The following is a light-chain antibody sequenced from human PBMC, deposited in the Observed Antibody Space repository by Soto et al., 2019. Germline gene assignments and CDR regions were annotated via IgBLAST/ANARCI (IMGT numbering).Light chain of an antibody. V-gene: IGKV3-20*01. CDR1: ENVASNY. CDR3: QQYAISPWT. J-gene: IGKJ1*01. CDR2: DAS. Sequence: IVLTQSPGTLSLSPGERATLSCRASENVASNYLAWYQQKPGQAPRLLIFDASTRATDIPDRFSGSGSGTDFTLIISRLEPEDFAVYHCQQYAISPWTFGQVTKVEVK.